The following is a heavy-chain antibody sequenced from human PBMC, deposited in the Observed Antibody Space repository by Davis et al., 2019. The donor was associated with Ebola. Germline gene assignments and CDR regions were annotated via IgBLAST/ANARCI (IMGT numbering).Heavy chain of an antibody. Sequence: MPSETLSLTCTVSGGSISSGGYYWSWIRQPPGKGLEWIGEINHSGSTNYNPSLKSRVTISVDTSKNQFSLKLSSVTAADTAVYYCARVGAVAVAGTRDYYYYYGMDVWGQGTTVTVSS. V-gene: IGHV4-39*07. D-gene: IGHD6-19*01. CDR1: GGSISSGGYY. CDR3: ARVGAVAVAGTRDYYYYYGMDV. CDR2: INHSGST. J-gene: IGHJ6*02.